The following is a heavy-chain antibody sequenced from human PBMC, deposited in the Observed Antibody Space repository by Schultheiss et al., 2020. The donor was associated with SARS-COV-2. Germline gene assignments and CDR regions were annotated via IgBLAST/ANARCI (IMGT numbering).Heavy chain of an antibody. CDR1: GFSLSTSGMG. D-gene: IGHD4-17*01. V-gene: IGHV2-5*01. CDR3: ARMTTVTTSGYYYYGMDV. J-gene: IGHJ6*02. Sequence: PTLVKPTQTLTLTCTFSGFSLSTSGMGVGWIRQPPGQALEWLAHIYWNDDKRLSPSLESRITITKDTSKNQVVLTMTNMDPVDTATYYCARMTTVTTSGYYYYGMDVWGQGTTVTVSS. CDR2: IYWNDDK.